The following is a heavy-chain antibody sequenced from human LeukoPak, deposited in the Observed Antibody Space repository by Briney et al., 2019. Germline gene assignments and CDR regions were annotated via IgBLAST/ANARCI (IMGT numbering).Heavy chain of an antibody. D-gene: IGHD4-17*01. CDR2: ISYDGSNK. Sequence: GGSLRLSCAASGFTFSSYGMHWVRQAPGKGLEWVAVISYDGSNKYYADSVKGRFTISRDNSKNTLYLQMNSLRAEDTAVYYCAKVGLMTTVTYFDYWGQGTLVTVSS. CDR1: GFTFSSYG. V-gene: IGHV3-30*18. J-gene: IGHJ4*02. CDR3: AKVGLMTTVTYFDY.